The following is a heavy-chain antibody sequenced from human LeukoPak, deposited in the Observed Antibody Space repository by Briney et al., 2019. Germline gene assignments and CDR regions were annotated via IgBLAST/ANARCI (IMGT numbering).Heavy chain of an antibody. CDR3: ARDHLAYCGGDCYSGVIDAFDI. CDR1: GFTFSSYS. Sequence: GGSLKLSCAASGFTFSSYSMNWVRQAPGKGLEWVSYISSSSTISYADSVKGGFTISRDNAKSSLYLQMNSLRAEDTAVYYCARDHLAYCGGDCYSGVIDAFDIWGQGTMVTVSS. V-gene: IGHV3-48*01. D-gene: IGHD2-21*02. J-gene: IGHJ3*02. CDR2: ISSSSTI.